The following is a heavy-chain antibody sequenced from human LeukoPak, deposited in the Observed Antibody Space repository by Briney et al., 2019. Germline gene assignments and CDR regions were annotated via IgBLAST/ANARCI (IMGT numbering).Heavy chain of an antibody. Sequence: SETLSLTCAVSGYSISSGYYWGWIRQPPGKGLEWMGSIYHSGSTYYNPSLKSRVTISVDTSKNQFSLKLSSVTAADTAVYYCARQGSSWYIDYWGQGTLVTVSS. CDR3: ARQGSSWYIDY. V-gene: IGHV4-38-2*01. J-gene: IGHJ4*02. CDR1: GYSISSGYY. D-gene: IGHD6-13*01. CDR2: IYHSGST.